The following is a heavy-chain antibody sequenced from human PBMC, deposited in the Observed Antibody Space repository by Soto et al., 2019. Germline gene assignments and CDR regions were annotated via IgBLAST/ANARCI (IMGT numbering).Heavy chain of an antibody. J-gene: IGHJ3*01. V-gene: IGHV3-23*01. Sequence: EVQLLESGGGLVQPGGSLRLSCAASGFTFSNYAINWVRLAPGKGLEWVSDISGGGGSTYYADSVKGRFTIFRDTSKNTVCLQMNSLRADDTAVYYCAKGFIVVVTVLRPDEAFDVWGQGTMVTVSS. CDR1: GFTFSNYA. CDR2: ISGGGGST. D-gene: IGHD2-21*02. CDR3: AKGFIVVVTVLRPDEAFDV.